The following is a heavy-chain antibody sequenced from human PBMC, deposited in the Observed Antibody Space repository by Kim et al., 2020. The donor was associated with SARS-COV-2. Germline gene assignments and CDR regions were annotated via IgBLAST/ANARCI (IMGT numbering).Heavy chain of an antibody. Sequence: GGSLRLSCAASGFTFSSYAMHWVRQAPGKGLEWVAVISYDGSNKYYVDSVKGRFTISRDNSKNTLYLQMNSLRAEDTAVYYCARERAELGIREFDYWGQGTLVTVSS. CDR3: ARERAELGIREFDY. J-gene: IGHJ4*02. CDR1: GFTFSSYA. CDR2: ISYDGSNK. V-gene: IGHV3-30*04. D-gene: IGHD7-27*01.